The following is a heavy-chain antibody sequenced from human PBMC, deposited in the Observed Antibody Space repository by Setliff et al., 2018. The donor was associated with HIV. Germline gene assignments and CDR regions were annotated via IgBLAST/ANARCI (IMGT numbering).Heavy chain of an antibody. Sequence: ASVKVSCKASGYTFTSYAMHWVRQAPGQRLEWMGWINAGNGNTKYSQKFQGRVTITRDTSASTAYMELSSLRSEDTAVYYCARDPIRAVGVDFDFWGQGTMVTVSS. CDR1: GYTFTSYA. D-gene: IGHD3-10*01. CDR2: INAGNGNT. CDR3: ARDPIRAVGVDFDF. V-gene: IGHV1-3*01. J-gene: IGHJ3*01.